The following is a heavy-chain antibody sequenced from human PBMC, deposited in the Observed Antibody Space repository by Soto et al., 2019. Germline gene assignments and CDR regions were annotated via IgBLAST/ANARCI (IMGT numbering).Heavy chain of an antibody. Sequence: ASVKVSCKASGYTFTSYYMHWVRQAPGQGLEWMGIINPSGGSTSYAQKFQGRVTMTRATSTSTVYMELSSLRSEDTAVYYCARGEGWEIAAGLLWFGELSYYYYMDVWGKGTTVTVSS. D-gene: IGHD3-10*01. CDR1: GYTFTSYY. CDR2: INPSGGST. V-gene: IGHV1-46*03. CDR3: ARGEGWEIAAGLLWFGELSYYYYMDV. J-gene: IGHJ6*03.